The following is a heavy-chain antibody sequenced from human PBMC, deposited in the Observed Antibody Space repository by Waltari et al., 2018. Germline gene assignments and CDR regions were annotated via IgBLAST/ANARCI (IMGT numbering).Heavy chain of an antibody. CDR3: ARDGFAAAGTPRGAFDI. Sequence: EVQLVESGGGLVKPGGSLSLSCAASGFTFTSYSLNWVRQAPGKGLDWVSSISSSSSYIYYADTVKGRFTIARDNAKNSLYLQMNSLRAEDTAVYYCARDGFAAAGTPRGAFDIWGQGTMVTVSS. V-gene: IGHV3-21*01. J-gene: IGHJ3*02. CDR2: ISSSSSYI. D-gene: IGHD6-13*01. CDR1: GFTFTSYS.